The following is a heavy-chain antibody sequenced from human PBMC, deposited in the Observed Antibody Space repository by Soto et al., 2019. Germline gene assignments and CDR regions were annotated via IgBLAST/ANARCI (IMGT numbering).Heavy chain of an antibody. CDR2: ISAHNGNT. D-gene: IGHD1-1*01. CDR3: ARGRYGDY. V-gene: IGHV1-18*01. J-gene: IGHJ4*02. Sequence: QVHLVQSGAEVKKPGASVKVSCKGSGYAFTTYGITWVRQAPGQGLEWMGWISAHNGNTNYAQKLQGRVTVTRDTSTSTAYMELGSLRCDETAVYYCARGRYGDYWGQGALVTVSS. CDR1: GYAFTTYG.